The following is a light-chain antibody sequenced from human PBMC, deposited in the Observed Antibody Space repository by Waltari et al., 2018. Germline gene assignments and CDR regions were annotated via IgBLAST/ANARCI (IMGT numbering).Light chain of an antibody. V-gene: IGKV3-20*01. CDR2: EAS. Sequence: EIVLTQSPGTLSLSPGERATLSCRASQGVSRYLAWYQQKPGQAPRLLIYEASRRATGIPDRVSGSGSGTDFTLTISRLEPEDFAVYYCQKYGTLPATFGQGTKVEIK. J-gene: IGKJ1*01. CDR3: QKYGTLPAT. CDR1: QGVSRY.